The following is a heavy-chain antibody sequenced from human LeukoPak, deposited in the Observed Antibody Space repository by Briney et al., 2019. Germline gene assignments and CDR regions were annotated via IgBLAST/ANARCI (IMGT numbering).Heavy chain of an antibody. V-gene: IGHV4-39*07. J-gene: IGHJ3*02. Sequence: SETLSLTCTASGGSISSSSYYWGWIRQPPGKGLEWIGSIDYSGSTYYNPSLKSRVTISVDTSKNQFSLKLSSVTAADTAVYYCARVDRVVVMTVDIWGQGTMVTVSS. D-gene: IGHD3-22*01. CDR3: ARVDRVVVMTVDI. CDR2: IDYSGST. CDR1: GGSISSSSYY.